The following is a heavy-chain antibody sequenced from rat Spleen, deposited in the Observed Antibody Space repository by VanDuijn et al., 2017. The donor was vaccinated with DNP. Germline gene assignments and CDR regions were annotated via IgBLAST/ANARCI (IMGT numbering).Heavy chain of an antibody. D-gene: IGHD1-11*01. J-gene: IGHJ4*01. Sequence: QVQLLQSGTELAKPDSSVKISCKASGYTFTNYYISWIKQTTGQGLEYLGYLHTGSGGTYYNEKFKGKATLTVDKSSSTAFMQLSSLTPGDSAVYYCAREGLHAFDAWGQGTSVTVSS. V-gene: IGHV1-43*01. CDR2: LHTGSGGT. CDR1: GYTFTNYY. CDR3: AREGLHAFDA.